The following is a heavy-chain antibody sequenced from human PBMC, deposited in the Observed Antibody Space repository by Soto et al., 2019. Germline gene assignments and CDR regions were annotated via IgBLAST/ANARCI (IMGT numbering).Heavy chain of an antibody. Sequence: ASVKVSCKASGFTFTSSAVQWVRQARGQRLEWIGWIVVGSGNTNYAQKFQERVTITRDMSTSTAYMELSSLRSEDTAVYYCAAPPTYYDFWSGYYRPYYYYGMDVWGQGTTVTVSS. D-gene: IGHD3-3*01. CDR2: IVVGSGNT. CDR3: AAPPTYYDFWSGYYRPYYYYGMDV. J-gene: IGHJ6*02. CDR1: GFTFTSSA. V-gene: IGHV1-58*01.